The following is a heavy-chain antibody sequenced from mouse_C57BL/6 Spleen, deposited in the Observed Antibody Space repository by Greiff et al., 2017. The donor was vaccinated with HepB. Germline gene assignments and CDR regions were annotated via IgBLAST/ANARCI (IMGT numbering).Heavy chain of an antibody. J-gene: IGHJ3*01. CDR2: IYPRSGNT. CDR3: APYYYGSSPFAY. V-gene: IGHV1-81*01. D-gene: IGHD1-1*01. CDR1: GYTFTSYG. Sequence: QVQLKESGAELARPGASVKLSCKASGYTFTSYGISWVKQRTGQGLEWIGEIYPRSGNTYYNEKFKGKATLTADKSSSTAYMELRSLTSEDSAVYFCAPYYYGSSPFAYWGQGTLVTVSA.